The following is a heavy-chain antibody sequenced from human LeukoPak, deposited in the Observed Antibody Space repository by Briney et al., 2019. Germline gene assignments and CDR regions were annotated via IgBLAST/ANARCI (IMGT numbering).Heavy chain of an antibody. Sequence: SVKVSCKASGGTFSSYAISWVRQAPGQGLEWMGGIIPIFGTANYAQKFEGRVTITTDESTSTAYMELSSLRSEDTAVYYCARAGIAAAWEIDYWGQGTLVTVSS. CDR3: ARAGIAAAWEIDY. V-gene: IGHV1-69*05. J-gene: IGHJ4*02. D-gene: IGHD6-13*01. CDR2: IIPIFGTA. CDR1: GGTFSSYA.